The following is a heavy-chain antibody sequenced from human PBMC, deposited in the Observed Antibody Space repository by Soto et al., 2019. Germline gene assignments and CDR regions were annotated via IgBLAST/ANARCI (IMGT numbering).Heavy chain of an antibody. CDR1: EFTFNNAW. V-gene: IGHV3-15*01. Sequence: PGGSLRLSCAASEFTFNNAWMSWVRQAPGKGLEWVGRIRSKTDGGTTDYAASVKGRFTISRDDSKSIVYLQMNSLKTEDTAVYYCTSSSLPAAKYNWFDPWGQGTLVTVSS. CDR2: IRSKTDGGTT. CDR3: TSSSLPAAKYNWFDP. J-gene: IGHJ5*02. D-gene: IGHD2-2*01.